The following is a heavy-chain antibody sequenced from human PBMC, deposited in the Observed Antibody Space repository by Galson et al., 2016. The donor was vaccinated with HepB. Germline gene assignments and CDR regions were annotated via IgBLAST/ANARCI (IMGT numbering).Heavy chain of an antibody. Sequence: SLRLSCAASGLTFDDYVLHWVRQAPGKGLEWVSLISWDGGSTFYADSVKGRFTISRDNSKNSLFLQMDSLRTEDTASYYCATISTGDYYFNYWGHGTLVTVSS. D-gene: IGHD2-21*02. CDR3: ATISTGDYYFNY. V-gene: IGHV3-43*01. CDR2: ISWDGGST. J-gene: IGHJ4*01. CDR1: GLTFDDYV.